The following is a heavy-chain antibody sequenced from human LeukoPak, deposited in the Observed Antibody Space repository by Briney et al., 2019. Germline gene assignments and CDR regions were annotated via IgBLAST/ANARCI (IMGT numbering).Heavy chain of an antibody. J-gene: IGHJ3*02. D-gene: IGHD7-27*01. Sequence: PSETLSLTCTVSGGSISSYCWSWIRQPPGKGLEWIGYIYYSGITNYKPSLKSRVTISVDTSKKQFSLKLSSVTAADTAVYYCARHDSALGAFDIWGQGTMVTVSS. CDR2: IYYSGIT. V-gene: IGHV4-59*08. CDR1: GGSISSYC. CDR3: ARHDSALGAFDI.